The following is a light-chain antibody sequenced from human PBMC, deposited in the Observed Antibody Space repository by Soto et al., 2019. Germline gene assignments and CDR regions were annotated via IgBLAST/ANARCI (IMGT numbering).Light chain of an antibody. CDR3: CSYVSGSTFYV. J-gene: IGLJ1*01. CDR2: EGS. Sequence: QSALTQPASVSGSPGQSITISCTGTSIDAGSYNLVSWYQQYPGKAPKLMIYEGSKRPLGVSNRFSGSKSGNTASLTISGLQAEYEADYYCCSYVSGSTFYVFGTGTKLTVL. CDR1: SIDAGSYNL. V-gene: IGLV2-23*01.